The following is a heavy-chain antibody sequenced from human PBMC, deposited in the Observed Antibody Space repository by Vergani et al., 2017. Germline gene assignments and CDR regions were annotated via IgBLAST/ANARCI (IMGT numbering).Heavy chain of an antibody. CDR2: ISYDGNKK. J-gene: IGHJ4*02. Sequence: QVQLVESGGGEVQPGRSLRLSCSAAGFPFSDYGVHLVRQAPGKGLEWVSVISYDGNKKNYADSVKGRFTISRDNSKNTLFLQMDSLRAEDTAVYYCAKSGWLQHFGAHYFDSWGQGILVTVSS. CDR3: AKSGWLQHFGAHYFDS. CDR1: GFPFSDYG. D-gene: IGHD5-24*01. V-gene: IGHV3-30*18.